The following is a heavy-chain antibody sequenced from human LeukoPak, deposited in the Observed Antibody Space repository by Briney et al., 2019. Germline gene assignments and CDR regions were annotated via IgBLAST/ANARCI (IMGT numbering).Heavy chain of an antibody. J-gene: IGHJ4*02. Sequence: GGSLRLSCAASGFRFNFFGMSWVRQAPGKGLEWVSGVSASGSTTYYADSVQGRFTISRDNSRSTLYLQMNTLRAEDTAVYYCVKSHGAGSPQHFDFWGQGTPVTVSS. D-gene: IGHD3-10*01. CDR1: GFRFNFFG. CDR2: VSASGSTT. V-gene: IGHV3-23*01. CDR3: VKSHGAGSPQHFDF.